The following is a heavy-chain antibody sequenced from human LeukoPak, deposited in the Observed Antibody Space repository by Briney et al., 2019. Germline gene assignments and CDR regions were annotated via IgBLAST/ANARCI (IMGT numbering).Heavy chain of an antibody. D-gene: IGHD2-2*01. CDR1: GFTFSSYA. CDR3: ARAILGVPAVLYYCGMNG. Sequence: QPGRSLRLSCAASGFTFSSYAMHWVRQAPGKGLEWVAVISYDGSNKYYADSVKGRFTISRDNSKNTLYLQMNSLRAEDTAVYYCARAILGVPAVLYYCGMNGWGQATSVTVSS. V-gene: IGHV3-30-3*01. J-gene: IGHJ6*02. CDR2: ISYDGSNK.